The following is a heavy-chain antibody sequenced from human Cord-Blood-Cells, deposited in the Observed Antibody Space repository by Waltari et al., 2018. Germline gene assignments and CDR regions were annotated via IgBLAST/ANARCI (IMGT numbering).Heavy chain of an antibody. CDR1: GGTFSSYA. J-gene: IGHJ4*02. D-gene: IGHD6-6*01. V-gene: IGHV1-69*09. CDR3: ARAVASYSSSSFDY. Sequence: QVQLVQSGAEVKKTGSSVKVSCKASGGTFSSYAISWVRQAPGQGLEWMGRIIPILGIANYAQKFQGRVTITADKSTSTAYMELSSLRSEDTAVYYCARAVASYSSSSFDYWGQGTLVTVSS. CDR2: IIPILGIA.